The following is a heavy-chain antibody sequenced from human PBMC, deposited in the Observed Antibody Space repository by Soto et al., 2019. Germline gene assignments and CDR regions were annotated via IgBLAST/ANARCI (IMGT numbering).Heavy chain of an antibody. CDR3: ARMQQLVRRGWFDP. J-gene: IGHJ5*02. D-gene: IGHD6-13*01. CDR2: IIPIFGTA. CDR1: GGTFSSYA. Sequence: QVQLVQSGAEVKKPGSSVKVSCKASGGTFSSYAISWVRQAPGQGLEWMGGIIPIFGTANYAQKFQGRVTITADKSTSTAYMELSSLRSEDRAVYDCARMQQLVRRGWFDPWGQGTLVTVSS. V-gene: IGHV1-69*06.